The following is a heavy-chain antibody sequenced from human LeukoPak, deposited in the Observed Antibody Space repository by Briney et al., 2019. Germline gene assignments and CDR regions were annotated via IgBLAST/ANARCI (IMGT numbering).Heavy chain of an antibody. Sequence: SVKVSCKASGGTFSSYAISWVRQAPGQGLEWMGRIIPILGIANYAQKLQGRVTITADKSTSTAYMELSSLRSEDTAVYYCARAVEDYDFWSGYWYWGQGTLVTVSS. CDR3: ARAVEDYDFWSGYWY. J-gene: IGHJ4*02. D-gene: IGHD3-3*01. V-gene: IGHV1-69*04. CDR2: IIPILGIA. CDR1: GGTFSSYA.